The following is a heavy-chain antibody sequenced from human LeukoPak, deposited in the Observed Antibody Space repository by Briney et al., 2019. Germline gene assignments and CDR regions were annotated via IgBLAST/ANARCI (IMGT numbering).Heavy chain of an antibody. J-gene: IGHJ4*02. Sequence: GGSLRLSCAASGFTFSSYWMSWVRQAPGKGLEWVANIKHDGSEAYYVASVKRRFTISKDNAKNSLYLQMNSLRTEDTAVYYCVKGRGGYVKYKTFDYWGQGTLVTVSS. V-gene: IGHV3-7*01. CDR3: VKGRGGYVKYKTFDY. D-gene: IGHD5-12*01. CDR1: GFTFSSYW. CDR2: IKHDGSEA.